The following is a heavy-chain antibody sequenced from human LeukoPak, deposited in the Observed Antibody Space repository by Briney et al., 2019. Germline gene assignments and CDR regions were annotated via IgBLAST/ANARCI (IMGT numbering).Heavy chain of an antibody. CDR1: GFTFSRYE. V-gene: IGHV3-48*03. CDR2: IDSSGSVI. CDR3: TRDEATTSRGTLPEY. Sequence: GGSLRLSCAASGFTFSRYEMNWVRQAPGKGLEWISYIDSSGSVIYYVDSVKGRFTISRDNAKNSMFLQMNSLRAGDTAVYYCTRDEATTSRGTLPEYWGQGTLVTVSS. J-gene: IGHJ4*02. D-gene: IGHD1-14*01.